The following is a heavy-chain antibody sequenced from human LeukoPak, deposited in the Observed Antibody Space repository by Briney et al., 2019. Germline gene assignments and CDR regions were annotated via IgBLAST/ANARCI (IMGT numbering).Heavy chain of an antibody. J-gene: IGHJ4*02. D-gene: IGHD2-15*01. CDR2: IYYSGST. Sequence: SETLSLTCAVSGGSISSNNWWGWIRQPPGKGLEWIGYIYYSGSTYYNPSLKSRVTISLDTSKNQFSVKLSSVTAADTAVYYCARGRSHFDFWGQGTLVTVSS. CDR1: GGSISSNNW. CDR3: ARGRSHFDF. V-gene: IGHV4-28*01.